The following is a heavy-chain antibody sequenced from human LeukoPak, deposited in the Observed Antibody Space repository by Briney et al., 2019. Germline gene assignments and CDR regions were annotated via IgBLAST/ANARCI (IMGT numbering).Heavy chain of an antibody. D-gene: IGHD6-19*01. CDR2: IYYSGST. Sequence: SETLSLTCTVSGGSISSYYWSWIRQPPGKGLEWIGYIYYSGSTNYNPSLKSRATISVDTSKNQFSLKLSSVTAADTAVYYCARVGSGVADYWGQGTLVTVSS. CDR3: ARVGSGVADY. J-gene: IGHJ4*02. V-gene: IGHV4-59*01. CDR1: GGSISSYY.